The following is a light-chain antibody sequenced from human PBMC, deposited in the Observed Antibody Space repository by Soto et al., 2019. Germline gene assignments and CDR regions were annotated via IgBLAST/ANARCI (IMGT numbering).Light chain of an antibody. Sequence: DIQMTQSPSTLSASVGGRVTITCRASQSVSSWLAWYQQRPGKAPKVLIYDASTLESGVPSRFSGSGSGTEFTLTISSLQPDDFATYHCQQYHTYPWTFGQGTKVEIK. V-gene: IGKV1-5*01. CDR3: QQYHTYPWT. J-gene: IGKJ1*01. CDR2: DAS. CDR1: QSVSSW.